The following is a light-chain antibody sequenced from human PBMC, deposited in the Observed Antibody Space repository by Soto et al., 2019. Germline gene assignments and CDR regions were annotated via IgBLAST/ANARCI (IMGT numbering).Light chain of an antibody. CDR3: QQYERFAT. J-gene: IGKJ1*01. CDR1: QSVGRW. V-gene: IGKV1-5*03. CDR2: KAS. Sequence: DIQMTQSPSTLSASVGDRVTITCRASQSVGRWLAWYQQKTGKAPKVLICKASTLYHEVPSRFSGGGSGTEFTLTISSLQPDDFATYYCQQYERFATFGQGTKVDIK.